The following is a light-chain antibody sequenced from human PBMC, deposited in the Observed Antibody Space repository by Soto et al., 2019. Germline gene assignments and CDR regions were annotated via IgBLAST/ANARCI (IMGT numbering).Light chain of an antibody. CDR2: TND. J-gene: IGLJ1*01. CDR1: SSNIGRNT. V-gene: IGLV1-44*01. CDR3: AAWDYTSSFV. Sequence: QSVLTQPPSASGTPGQRVIISCSGGSSNIGRNTVNWYQHLPGTAPRLLIYTNDQRPSGVPDRFSGSKSGTSASLAISGLQSEDEADYYCAAWDYTSSFVFGTGTKVTVL.